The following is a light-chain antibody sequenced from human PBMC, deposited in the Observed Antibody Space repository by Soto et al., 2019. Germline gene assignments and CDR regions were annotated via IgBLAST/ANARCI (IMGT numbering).Light chain of an antibody. CDR2: TTS. V-gene: IGKV1-12*01. J-gene: IGKJ1*01. CDR1: QGIDSR. CDR3: HQAKSSAWT. Sequence: DLQMTQSPSSVSASVGDRVTITCRASQGIDSRLAWYQQKPGTAPKLLIYTTSNLQSGVPSRFSGSGSGTEFTLTISSLQPEDFATYYCHQAKSSAWTFGQGTKVEIK.